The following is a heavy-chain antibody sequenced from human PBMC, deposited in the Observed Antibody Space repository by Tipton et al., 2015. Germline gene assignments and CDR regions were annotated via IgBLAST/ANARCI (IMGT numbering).Heavy chain of an antibody. Sequence: TLSLTCTVSNGSITSGDHSWNWVRQPPGKGLEWIGRMYVRGNASYNPSLKSRVTMSVDTSKNQFSLKLTSVTAADTAVYYCARGGNNWFDPWGQGTLVTVSS. CDR3: ARGGNNWFDP. CDR1: NGSITSGDHS. J-gene: IGHJ5*02. V-gene: IGHV4-30-4*02. CDR2: MYVRGNA. D-gene: IGHD2-15*01.